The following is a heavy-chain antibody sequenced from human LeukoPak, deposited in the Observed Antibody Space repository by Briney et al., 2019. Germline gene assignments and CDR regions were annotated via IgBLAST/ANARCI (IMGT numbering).Heavy chain of an antibody. CDR3: ARANSNVLRYFDWLPNFDY. CDR1: GFTFSSYG. Sequence: GRSLRLSCAASGFTFSSYGMHWVRQAPGKGLEGVAVIWYDGSNKYYADSVKGRFTISRDNSKNTLCLQMNSLRAEDTAVYYCARANSNVLRYFDWLPNFDYWGQGTLVTVSS. V-gene: IGHV3-33*01. D-gene: IGHD3-9*01. CDR2: IWYDGSNK. J-gene: IGHJ4*02.